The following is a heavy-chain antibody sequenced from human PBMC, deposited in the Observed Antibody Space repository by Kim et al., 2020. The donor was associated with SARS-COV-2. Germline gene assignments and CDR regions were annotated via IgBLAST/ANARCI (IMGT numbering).Heavy chain of an antibody. D-gene: IGHD6-13*01. Sequence: DAVKGRFTISRDNSKNTLYLQMNSLRAEDTAVYYCAKAQGIAAAGKGPDYWGQGTLVTVSS. V-gene: IGHV3-30*02. J-gene: IGHJ4*02. CDR3: AKAQGIAAAGKGPDY.